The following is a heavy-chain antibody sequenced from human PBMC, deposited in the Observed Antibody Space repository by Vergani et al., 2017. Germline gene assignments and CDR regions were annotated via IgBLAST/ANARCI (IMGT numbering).Heavy chain of an antibody. CDR1: GFTFRSYA. Sequence: EVQLLESGGGLVQPGGSLRLSCAASGFTFRSYAMSWVRQAPGKGLEWVSAISGSGGSTYYADSVKGRFTISRDNSKNTLYLQMNSLRAEDTAVYYCAKDRVNYYDSSGYYYERGRPNGFDYWGQGTLVTVSS. V-gene: IGHV3-23*01. D-gene: IGHD3-22*01. CDR3: AKDRVNYYDSSGYYYERGRPNGFDY. J-gene: IGHJ4*02. CDR2: ISGSGGST.